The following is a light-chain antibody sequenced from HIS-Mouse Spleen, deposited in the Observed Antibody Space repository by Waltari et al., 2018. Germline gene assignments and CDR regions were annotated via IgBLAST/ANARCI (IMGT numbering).Light chain of an antibody. CDR2: AAS. CDR3: QQLNSYPPT. Sequence: DIQLTQSPSFLSASVGDRVTITCRASQVISSYLACYQQKPGKAPKLLIYAASTLQSGVPSRFSGSGSGTEFTITISSLQPEDFATYYCQQLNSYPPTFGQGTKVEIK. J-gene: IGKJ1*01. CDR1: QVISSY. V-gene: IGKV1-9*01.